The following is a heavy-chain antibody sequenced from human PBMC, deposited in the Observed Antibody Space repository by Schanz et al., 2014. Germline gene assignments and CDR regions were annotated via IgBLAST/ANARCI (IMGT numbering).Heavy chain of an antibody. CDR3: ARGGVLVLPPGTVKKGNDY. D-gene: IGHD3-10*01. CDR1: GYTFTSYS. J-gene: IGHJ4*02. V-gene: IGHV1-2*02. Sequence: QVQLVQSGSELKKPGASVKVSCKASGYTFTSYSMNWVRQAPGQGLEWMGWISANSGGTNYAQKFQGRVTMTRDTSIRTAYMDLRSLLSDDAAVYFCARGGVLVLPPGTVKKGNDYWGQGTLVTVSS. CDR2: ISANSGGT.